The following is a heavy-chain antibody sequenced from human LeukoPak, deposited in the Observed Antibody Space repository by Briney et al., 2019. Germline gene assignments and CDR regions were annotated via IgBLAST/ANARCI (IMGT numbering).Heavy chain of an antibody. J-gene: IGHJ4*02. CDR3: ARLTNYGSGNYYNDY. CDR1: GXSISSYY. V-gene: IGHV4-59*13. CDR2: IHYSGST. D-gene: IGHD3-10*01. Sequence: PSETLSLTCTVSGXSISSYYWSWIRQPPGKGLECIGYIHYSGSTSYNPSLRSRVTISVDTSKNQFSLKLSSVTAADTAVYYCARLTNYGSGNYYNDYWGQGTLVTVSS.